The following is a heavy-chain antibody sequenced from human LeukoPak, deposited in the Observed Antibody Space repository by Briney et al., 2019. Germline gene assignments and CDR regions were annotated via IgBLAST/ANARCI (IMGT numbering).Heavy chain of an antibody. D-gene: IGHD2-21*02. Sequence: GGSLRLSCAASGFTFSTSAMGWVRQAPGKGLEWVSSIKGGGGDPFYADSVKGRFTISRDNSKNTLFLQLNSLRADDSAVYYCARGGHDFNPFYWWGQGTLVTVSS. CDR1: GFTFSTSA. V-gene: IGHV3-23*01. J-gene: IGHJ4*02. CDR3: ARGGHDFNPFYW. CDR2: IKGGGGDP.